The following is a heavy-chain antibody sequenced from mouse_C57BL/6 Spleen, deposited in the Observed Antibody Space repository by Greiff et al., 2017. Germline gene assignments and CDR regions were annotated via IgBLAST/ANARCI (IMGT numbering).Heavy chain of an antibody. CDR2: ISDGGSYT. Sequence: EVQLVESGGGLVKPGGSLRLSCAVSGFTFSSYAMSWVRQTPEKRLEWVATISDGGSYTYYPDNVKGRFTITRDNAKNHLYLQMSHLKSEDTAMYYYARDMVSHYFDYWGQGTTLTVSS. D-gene: IGHD2-2*01. J-gene: IGHJ2*01. CDR1: GFTFSSYA. CDR3: ARDMVSHYFDY. V-gene: IGHV5-4*01.